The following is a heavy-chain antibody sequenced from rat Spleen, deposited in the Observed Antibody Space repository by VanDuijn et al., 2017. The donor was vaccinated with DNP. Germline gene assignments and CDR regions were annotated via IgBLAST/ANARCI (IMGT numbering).Heavy chain of an antibody. J-gene: IGHJ3*01. CDR1: GFTFSDYA. CDR2: IIYDGSST. Sequence: EVQLVESGGGLVQPGNSLKLSCAASGFTFSDYAMAWVRQSPKKGLEWVATIIYDGSSTYYRDSVRGRFTISRDYARSTLYLQMDSLRSEDTATYYCATSSYFGYDYGFAYWGQGTLVTVFS. CDR3: ATSSYFGYDYGFAY. D-gene: IGHD1-7*01. V-gene: IGHV5S10*01.